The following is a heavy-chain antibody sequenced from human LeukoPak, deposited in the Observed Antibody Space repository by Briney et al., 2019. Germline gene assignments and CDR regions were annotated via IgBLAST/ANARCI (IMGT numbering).Heavy chain of an antibody. J-gene: IGHJ4*02. CDR1: GGTFSSYA. CDR2: MNPNSGNT. Sequence: ASVKVSCKASGGTFSSYAISWVRQAPGQGLEWMGWMNPNSGNTGYAQKFRGRVTMTRNTSISTAYMELSSLRSEDTAVYYCARGFWICDSSGYCDYWGQGTLVTVSS. V-gene: IGHV1-8*02. CDR3: ARGFWICDSSGYCDY. D-gene: IGHD3-22*01.